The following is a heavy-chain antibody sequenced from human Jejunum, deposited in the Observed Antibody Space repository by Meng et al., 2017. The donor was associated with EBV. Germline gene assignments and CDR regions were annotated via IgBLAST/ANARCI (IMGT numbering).Heavy chain of an antibody. V-gene: IGHV4-59*01. J-gene: IGHJ4*02. CDR1: SGSISSYY. D-gene: IGHD6-19*01. CDR3: ARGISIGGSGWYIFDY. Sequence: QVQLQEPGPDLVNRSETLSLTCPVCSGSISSYYWSWIRPPPGKGLEWIGYIHDSGITTYTPSLKSRLTMSVDTSKHQFSLNLSSVTAADTAVYYCARGISIGGSGWYIFDYWGQGTLGTVAS. CDR2: IHDSGIT.